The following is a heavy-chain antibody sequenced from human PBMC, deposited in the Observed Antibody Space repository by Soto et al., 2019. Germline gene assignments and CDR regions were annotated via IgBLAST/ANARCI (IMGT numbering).Heavy chain of an antibody. CDR1: GFNFKAYG. CDR2: ISFDGSKI. CDR3: AKGSSAVYYYYYGLDV. Sequence: GGSLRLSCAASGFNFKAYGMHWVRQAPGKGLEWVAVISFDGSKIFYADSVKGRFTISRDNSENTLYLQVNSLRPEDTAVYYCAKGSSAVYYYYYGLDVWGQGTTVTVSS. J-gene: IGHJ6*02. D-gene: IGHD6-25*01. V-gene: IGHV3-30*18.